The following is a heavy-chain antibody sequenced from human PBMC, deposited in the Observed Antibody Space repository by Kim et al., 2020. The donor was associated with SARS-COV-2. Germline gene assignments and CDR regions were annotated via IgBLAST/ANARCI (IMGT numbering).Heavy chain of an antibody. D-gene: IGHD2-2*01. Sequence: SETLSLTCTVSGGSISSYYWSWIRQPPGKGLEWIGYIYYSGSTNYNPSLKSRVTISVDTSKNQFSLKLSSVTAADTAVYYCARQLIYCSSTSCYDNYYYYGMDLWGQGTTVTVSS. CDR3: ARQLIYCSSTSCYDNYYYYGMDL. J-gene: IGHJ6*02. CDR2: IYYSGST. V-gene: IGHV4-59*08. CDR1: GGSISSYY.